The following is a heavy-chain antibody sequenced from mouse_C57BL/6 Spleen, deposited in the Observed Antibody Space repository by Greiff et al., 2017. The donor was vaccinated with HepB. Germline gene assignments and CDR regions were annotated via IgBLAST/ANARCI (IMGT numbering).Heavy chain of an antibody. Sequence: LVEPGASVKISCKASGYAFSSSWMNWVKQRPGKGLEWIGRIYPGDGDTNYNGKFKGKATLTADKSSSTAYMQLSSLTSEDSAVYFCATASGTRYYFDYWGQGTTLTVSS. V-gene: IGHV1-82*01. J-gene: IGHJ2*01. CDR3: ATASGTRYYFDY. CDR2: IYPGDGDT. D-gene: IGHD4-1*01. CDR1: GYAFSSSW.